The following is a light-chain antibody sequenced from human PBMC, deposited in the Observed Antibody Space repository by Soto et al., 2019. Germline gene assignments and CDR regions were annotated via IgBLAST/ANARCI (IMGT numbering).Light chain of an antibody. J-gene: IGLJ1*01. CDR3: SSYAGNNNPYV. CDR1: SSDIGTYNY. Sequence: QSVLTQPPSASGSPGQSVTISCTGTSSDIGTYNYVSWYQQHPGKAPKLMIYEVTKRPSGVPDRFSGSKSGNTASLTVSGLLAEDEADYYCSSYAGNNNPYVFGTGTKVTVL. V-gene: IGLV2-8*01. CDR2: EVT.